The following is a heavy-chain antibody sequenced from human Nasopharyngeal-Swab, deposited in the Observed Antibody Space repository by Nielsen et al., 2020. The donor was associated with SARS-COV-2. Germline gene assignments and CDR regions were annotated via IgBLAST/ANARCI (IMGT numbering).Heavy chain of an antibody. Sequence: GESLKISCAASGFTFSNYVMNWVRQAPGKGLEWVSATTNSGGSTYYADSVKGRFTISRDNSKNTLFLQMNSLRAKDTAVYYCAKDKAHSTFDYWGQGTLVTVSS. CDR1: GFTFSNYV. J-gene: IGHJ4*02. CDR3: AKDKAHSTFDY. V-gene: IGHV3-23*01. CDR2: TTNSGGST. D-gene: IGHD4-11*01.